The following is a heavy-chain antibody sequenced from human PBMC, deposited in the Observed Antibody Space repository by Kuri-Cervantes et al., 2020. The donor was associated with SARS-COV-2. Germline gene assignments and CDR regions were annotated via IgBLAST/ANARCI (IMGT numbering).Heavy chain of an antibody. J-gene: IGHJ6*02. D-gene: IGHD3-3*01. Sequence: GESLKISCADSGFSFRSYAMSWVRQAPGKGLEWVGFIRSKAYGGTTEYAASVKGRFTISRDDSKSIAYLQMNSLKTEDTAVYYCTRVPPPRITILGVVHYGMDVWGQGTTVTVSS. CDR1: GFSFRSYA. CDR3: TRVPPPRITILGVVHYGMDV. CDR2: IRSKAYGGTT. V-gene: IGHV3-49*04.